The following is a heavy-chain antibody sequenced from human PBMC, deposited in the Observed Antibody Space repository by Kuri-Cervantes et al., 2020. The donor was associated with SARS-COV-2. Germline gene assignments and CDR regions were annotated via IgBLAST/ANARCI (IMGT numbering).Heavy chain of an antibody. D-gene: IGHD3-10*01. CDR2: INDAGTTT. J-gene: IGHJ4*02. V-gene: IGHV3-23*01. CDR1: GFSFSSYG. CDR3: ATGFTSVWFRPLAY. Sequence: GESLKISCAASGFSFSSYGMSWVRQAPGKGLEWVSIINDAGTTTHYADSVKGRFTISRDNSKNTVYLQMNNLEVEDTAVYFCATGFTSVWFRPLAYWGQGTLVTVSS.